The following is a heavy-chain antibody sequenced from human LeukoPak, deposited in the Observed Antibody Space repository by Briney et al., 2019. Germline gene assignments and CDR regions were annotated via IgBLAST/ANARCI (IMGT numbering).Heavy chain of an antibody. Sequence: GASVKVSCKASGGTFSSYAISWVRQAPGQGLEWMGGIIPIFGTANYAQKFQGRVTITADESTSTAYMELSSLRSEDTAVYYCASSSSHTVYYYYYYMDVWGKGTTVTVSS. D-gene: IGHD2-2*01. CDR1: GGTFSSYA. V-gene: IGHV1-69*13. J-gene: IGHJ6*03. CDR2: IIPIFGTA. CDR3: ASSSSHTVYYYYYYMDV.